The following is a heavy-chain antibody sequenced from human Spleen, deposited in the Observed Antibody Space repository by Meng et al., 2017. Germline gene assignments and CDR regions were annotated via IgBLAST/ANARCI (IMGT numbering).Heavy chain of an antibody. V-gene: IGHV3-30*04. D-gene: IGHD6-19*01. J-gene: IGHJ4*02. CDR1: GFTFSSYA. Sequence: GESLKISCAASGFTFSSYAMHWVRQAPGKGLEWVAVISYDGSNKYYADSVKGRFTISRDNSKNTLYLQMKSLRAEDTAVYYCARAYSSGWYGSYWGQGTLVTVSS. CDR3: ARAYSSGWYGSY. CDR2: ISYDGSNK.